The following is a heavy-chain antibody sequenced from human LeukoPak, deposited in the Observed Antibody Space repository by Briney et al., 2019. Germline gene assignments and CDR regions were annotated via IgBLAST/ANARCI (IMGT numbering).Heavy chain of an antibody. CDR1: GFTFSSYW. J-gene: IGHJ2*01. D-gene: IGHD5-12*01. CDR2: LNSDGTNT. CDR3: VRGGLRNWYFDL. Sequence: GGSLRLSCAASGFTFSSYWMHWVRQAPGKGLVWVSRLNSDGTNTYYADSVKGRVTISRDNAKNTVYLEMNSLRAEDTAIYYCVRGGLRNWYFDLWGRGTLVTVSS. V-gene: IGHV3-74*01.